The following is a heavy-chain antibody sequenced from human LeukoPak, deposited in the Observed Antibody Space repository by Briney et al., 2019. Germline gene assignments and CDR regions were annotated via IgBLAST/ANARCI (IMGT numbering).Heavy chain of an antibody. CDR1: RFTFKDYA. D-gene: IGHD4-4*01. Sequence: GGSLRLSCAASRFTFKDYAMNWVRQAPGKGLVWVSRINPDGSSTADADSVKGRFTISRDNAKNTLYLQMNSPRVEDTAVYYCAREPYSNYEPPDYHYGMDVWGQGTTVTVSS. CDR2: INPDGSST. V-gene: IGHV3-74*01. CDR3: AREPYSNYEPPDYHYGMDV. J-gene: IGHJ6*02.